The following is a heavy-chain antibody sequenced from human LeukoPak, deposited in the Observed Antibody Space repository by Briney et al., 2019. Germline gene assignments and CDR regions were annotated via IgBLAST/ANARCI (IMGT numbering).Heavy chain of an antibody. Sequence: PSETLSLTCTVSGGSISSYYWSWIRQPPGKGLEWIGYIYYSGSTNYNPSLKGRVTISVDTSKNQFSLKLSSVTAADTAVYYCARTSSIGYFDLWGRGTLVTVSS. CDR1: GGSISSYY. CDR3: ARTSSIGYFDL. CDR2: IYYSGST. J-gene: IGHJ2*01. D-gene: IGHD3-3*02. V-gene: IGHV4-59*08.